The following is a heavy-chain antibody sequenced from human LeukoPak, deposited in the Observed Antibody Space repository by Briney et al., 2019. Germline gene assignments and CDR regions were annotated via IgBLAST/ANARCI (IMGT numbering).Heavy chain of an antibody. CDR2: IREDGSEK. CDR1: GFTFSAYW. J-gene: IGHJ4*02. D-gene: IGHD4-11*01. V-gene: IGHV3-7*01. Sequence: GGSLRLSCAGSGFTFSAYWMSWVRQAPGKGLEWVATIREDGSEKYYVDSVKGRFTISRDNAKNSLYLQMNSLGAEDTAVYYCATLDSFFDYWGQGTLVTVSS. CDR3: ATLDSFFDY.